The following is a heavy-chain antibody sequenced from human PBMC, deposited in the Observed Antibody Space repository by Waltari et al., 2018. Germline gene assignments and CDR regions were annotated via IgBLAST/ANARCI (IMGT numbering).Heavy chain of an antibody. J-gene: IGHJ6*02. CDR1: GFTFISSA. CDR2: IVVGSGNT. CDR3: AAAPSPNWGGGNDYYYYYGMDV. Sequence: QMQLVQSGPEVKKPGTSVKVSCKASGFTFISSAMQWVRQARGQRLEWIGWIVVGSGNTNYAQKFQERVTITRDMSTSTAYMELSSLRSEDTAVYYCAAAPSPNWGGGNDYYYYYGMDVWGQGTTVTVSS. D-gene: IGHD7-27*01. V-gene: IGHV1-58*02.